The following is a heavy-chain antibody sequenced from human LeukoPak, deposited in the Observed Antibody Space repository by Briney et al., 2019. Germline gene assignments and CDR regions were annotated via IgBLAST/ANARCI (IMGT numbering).Heavy chain of an antibody. CDR1: GYTFTSYY. V-gene: IGHV1-46*01. CDR3: ARGRKLTYYDFWSGYWDY. CDR2: INPSGGST. D-gene: IGHD3-3*01. Sequence: ASVKVSCKASGYTFTSYYMHWVRQAPGQGLEWMGIINPSGGSTSYAQKFQGRVTMTRDTSTSTVYVELSSLRSEDTAVYYCARGRKLTYYDFWSGYWDYWGQGTLVTVSS. J-gene: IGHJ4*02.